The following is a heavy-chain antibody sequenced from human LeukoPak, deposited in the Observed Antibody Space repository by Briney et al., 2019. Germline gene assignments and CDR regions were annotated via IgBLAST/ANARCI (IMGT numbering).Heavy chain of an antibody. Sequence: GGSLRLSCAGSGYIFHDYVMHWVRHRPGEGLEWVAGITWHRATIGYADSVKGRFTISRDNAKKSVHLQMNSLRTDDTALYYCARGHPYYLDSWGPGTPVTVSS. J-gene: IGHJ4*02. V-gene: IGHV3-9*01. CDR1: GYIFHDYV. D-gene: IGHD3-10*01. CDR2: ITWHRATI. CDR3: ARGHPYYLDS.